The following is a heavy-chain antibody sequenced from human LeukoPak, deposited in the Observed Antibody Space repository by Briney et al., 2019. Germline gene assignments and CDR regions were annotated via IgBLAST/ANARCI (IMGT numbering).Heavy chain of an antibody. CDR2: ISGSGGST. CDR3: AKEQFIVVVTAILDY. D-gene: IGHD2-21*02. Sequence: PGGSLRLSCAASGFTFSSYVMSWVRQAPGKGLEWVSAISGSGGSTYYADSVKGRFTISRDNSKNTLYLQMNSLRAEDTAVYYCAKEQFIVVVTAILDYWGQGTLVTVSS. V-gene: IGHV3-23*01. CDR1: GFTFSSYV. J-gene: IGHJ4*02.